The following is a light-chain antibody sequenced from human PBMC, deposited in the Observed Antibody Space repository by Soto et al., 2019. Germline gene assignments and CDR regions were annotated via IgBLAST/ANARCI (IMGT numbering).Light chain of an antibody. CDR3: QQRSNWPC. CDR1: QSVSSY. Sequence: EIVLTQSPATLSLSPGERATLSCRASQSVSSYLAWYQQKPGQAPRLLIYDASNRATGIPARFSGNGSGTDFTLTISSLEPEDFAVYYCQQRSNWPCFGPGTKVDIK. CDR2: DAS. J-gene: IGKJ3*01. V-gene: IGKV3-11*01.